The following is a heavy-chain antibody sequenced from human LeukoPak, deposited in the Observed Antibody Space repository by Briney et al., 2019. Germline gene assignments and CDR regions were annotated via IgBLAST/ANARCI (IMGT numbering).Heavy chain of an antibody. CDR1: GYTFSSYA. J-gene: IGHJ4*02. CDR2: IGGSGGST. Sequence: GGSLRLSCAASGYTFSSYAMSWVRQAPGKGLEWVSAIGGSGGSTYYADSVKGRFTISRDNSKNTLYLQMNSLRAEDTAVYYCAKDRSGYEGGGFDYWGQGTLVTVSS. CDR3: AKDRSGYEGGGFDY. D-gene: IGHD5-12*01. V-gene: IGHV3-23*01.